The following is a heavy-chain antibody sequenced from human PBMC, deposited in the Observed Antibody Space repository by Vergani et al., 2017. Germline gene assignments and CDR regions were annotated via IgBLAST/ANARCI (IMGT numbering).Heavy chain of an antibody. CDR1: GGSISSGGYY. V-gene: IGHV4-61*08. J-gene: IGHJ2*01. CDR2: IYYSGST. D-gene: IGHD6-19*01. Sequence: QVQLQESGPGLVKPSGTLSLTCAVSGGSISSGGYYWSWIRQHPGKGLEWIGYIYYSGSTNYNPSLKSRVTISVDTSKNQFSLKLSSVTAADTAVYYCARGRTGWYRYWYFDLWGRGTLVTVSS. CDR3: ARGRTGWYRYWYFDL.